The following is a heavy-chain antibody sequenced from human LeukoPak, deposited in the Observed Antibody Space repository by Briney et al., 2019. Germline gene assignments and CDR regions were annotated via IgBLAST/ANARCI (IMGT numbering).Heavy chain of an antibody. CDR2: INPNSGGT. D-gene: IGHD3-22*01. V-gene: IGHV1-2*02. J-gene: IGHJ4*02. CDR1: GYTFTGYY. CDR3: ARDYYYDSSTRD. Sequence: ASVKVSCKASGYTFTGYYMHWVRQAPGQGLEWMGWINPNSGGTNYAQKFQGRVTMTRDTSISTAYMELSRLRSDDTAVYYCARDYYYDSSTRDWSQGTLVTVSS.